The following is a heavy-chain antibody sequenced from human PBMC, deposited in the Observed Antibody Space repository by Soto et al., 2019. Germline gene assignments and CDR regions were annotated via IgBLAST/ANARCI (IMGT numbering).Heavy chain of an antibody. CDR3: ARDFLKGYSGYDDYYYYGMDV. V-gene: IGHV3-48*03. D-gene: IGHD5-12*01. Sequence: VGSLRLSCAASGFTFSSYEMNWVRQAPGKGLEWVSYISSSGSTIYYADSVKGRFTISRDNAKNSLYLQMNSLRAEDTAVYYCARDFLKGYSGYDDYYYYGMDVWGQGTTVTVSS. J-gene: IGHJ6*02. CDR1: GFTFSSYE. CDR2: ISSSGSTI.